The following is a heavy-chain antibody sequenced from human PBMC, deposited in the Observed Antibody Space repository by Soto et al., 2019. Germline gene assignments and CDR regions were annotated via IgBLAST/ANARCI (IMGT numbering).Heavy chain of an antibody. CDR2: IYYSGST. Sequence: SETLSLTCTVSGGSISSSSYYWGWIRQPPGKGLEWIGSIYYSGSTYYNPSLKGRVTISVDTSKNQFSLKLGSVTAADTAVYYCARLLYYDYIWGSYLQPFDPWGQGTLVTVSS. D-gene: IGHD3-16*02. CDR3: ARLLYYDYIWGSYLQPFDP. CDR1: GGSISSSSYY. J-gene: IGHJ5*02. V-gene: IGHV4-39*01.